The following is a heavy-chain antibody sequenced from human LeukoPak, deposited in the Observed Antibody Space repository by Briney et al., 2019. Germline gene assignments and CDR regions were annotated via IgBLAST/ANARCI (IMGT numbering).Heavy chain of an antibody. Sequence: PGGSLRLSCAASGYTFSSYSMNWVRQAPGKGLEWVSSISSSSSYIYYADSVKGRFTISRGNAKNSLYLQMNSLRAEDTAVYYCAREVGGGSAWYYSDYWGQGTLVTVSS. D-gene: IGHD6-19*01. CDR2: ISSSSSYI. CDR1: GYTFSSYS. CDR3: AREVGGGSAWYYSDY. J-gene: IGHJ4*02. V-gene: IGHV3-21*01.